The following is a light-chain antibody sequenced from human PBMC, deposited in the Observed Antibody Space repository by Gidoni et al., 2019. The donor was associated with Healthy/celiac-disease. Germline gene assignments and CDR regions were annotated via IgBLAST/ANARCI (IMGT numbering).Light chain of an antibody. CDR1: SSDVGGYNY. CDR2: DVT. J-gene: IGLJ1*01. CDR3: SSHSSTTTLVV. Sequence: QSALTQPASVSGSPGQSITISCTGTSSDVGGYNYVSWYQQHPGKAPKLMLYDVTDRPSGVSDRFSGSKSGNTASLTISGLQPEDEADYYCSSHSSTTTLVVFGTGTEVTVL. V-gene: IGLV2-14*03.